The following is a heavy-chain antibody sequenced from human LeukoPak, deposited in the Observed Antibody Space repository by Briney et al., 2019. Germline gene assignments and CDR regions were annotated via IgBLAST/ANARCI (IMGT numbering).Heavy chain of an antibody. CDR2: IYYSGST. Sequence: PSETLSLTCTASGGSISSYYWSWIRQPPGQGLEWIGYIYYSGSTNYNPSLKSRVTISVDTSKNQFSLKLSSVTAADTAVYYCASGYGSGSYGIDYWGQGTLVTVSS. CDR1: GGSISSYY. D-gene: IGHD3-10*01. J-gene: IGHJ4*02. V-gene: IGHV4-59*01. CDR3: ASGYGSGSYGIDY.